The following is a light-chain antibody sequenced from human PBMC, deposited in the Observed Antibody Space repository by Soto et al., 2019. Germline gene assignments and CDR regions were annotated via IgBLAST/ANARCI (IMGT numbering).Light chain of an antibody. J-gene: IGKJ1*01. CDR3: QQLNSYSWT. CDR2: KAS. Sequence: DIQMTQSPSTLSASVGDRVTITCRASQSISSWLAWYQHKAGKAPKLLIYKASSLESGVPSRFSGSGSGTEFTLTISGLLPEDFATYHCQQLNSYSWTFGQGTKV. V-gene: IGKV1-5*03. CDR1: QSISSW.